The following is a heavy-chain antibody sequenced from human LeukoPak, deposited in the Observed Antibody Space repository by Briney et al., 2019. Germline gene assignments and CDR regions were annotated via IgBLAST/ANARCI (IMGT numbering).Heavy chain of an antibody. J-gene: IGHJ4*02. CDR2: LSGDGSGT. D-gene: IGHD2-2*01. Sequence: GGSLRLSCAASGFTFSSYAMSWVRQAPGKGLEWVSVLSGDGSGTYYADSVKGRFTISRDNSKNTLYLQMNSLRAEDTAVYYCAKGGEYQLLSYFDYWGQGTLVTVSS. V-gene: IGHV3-23*01. CDR1: GFTFSSYA. CDR3: AKGGEYQLLSYFDY.